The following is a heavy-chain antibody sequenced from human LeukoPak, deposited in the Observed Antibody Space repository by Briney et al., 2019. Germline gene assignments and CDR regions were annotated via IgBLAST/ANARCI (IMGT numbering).Heavy chain of an antibody. CDR1: GYPVSNYD. V-gene: IGHV1-8*01. CDR2: MNPKSGNT. CDR3: TKASLAFGTKYFDP. Sequence: ASVKVSCKASGYPVSNYDINWVRQAPGQGLEWMGWMNPKSGNTGYGQKFQGRVTMTRVTSITTAYMELRSLRSDDTAVYYCTKASLAFGTKYFDPWGQGTLVTVSS. J-gene: IGHJ5*02. D-gene: IGHD3-10*01.